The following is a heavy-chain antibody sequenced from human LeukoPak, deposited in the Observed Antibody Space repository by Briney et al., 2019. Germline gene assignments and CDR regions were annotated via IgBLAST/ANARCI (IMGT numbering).Heavy chain of an antibody. D-gene: IGHD3-10*01. CDR3: ARQSGSYSMYYFDY. V-gene: IGHV4-59*08. CDR1: GGSISSYY. CDR2: IYYSGST. Sequence: SETLSLTCTVSGGSISSYYWSWIRQPPGKGLEWIAYIYYSGSTNYNPSLESRVTISVDTSKNQFSLKLTSVTAADTAVYYCARQSGSYSMYYFDYWGQGTLVTVSS. J-gene: IGHJ4*02.